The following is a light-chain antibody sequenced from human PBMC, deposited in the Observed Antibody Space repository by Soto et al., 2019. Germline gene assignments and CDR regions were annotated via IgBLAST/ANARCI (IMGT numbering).Light chain of an antibody. CDR1: SSDVGGYNY. CDR2: DVS. V-gene: IGLV2-14*01. CDR3: HSYTYSSTVV. J-gene: IGLJ2*01. Sequence: QSVLTQPASVSGSPGQSITISCTGTSSDVGGYNYVSWYQQHPGKAPKLMIYDVSNRPSGVSNRFSGSKSGNTASLTISGLQAEDEADYYCHSYTYSSTVVFGGGTKLTVL.